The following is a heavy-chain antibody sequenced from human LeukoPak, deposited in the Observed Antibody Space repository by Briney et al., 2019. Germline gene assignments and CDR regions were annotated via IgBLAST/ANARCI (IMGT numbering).Heavy chain of an antibody. CDR3: ATRETVYYYYGMDF. Sequence: ASVKLSCKASGYTFTSYYMHWVRQAPGQGLEWMGIINLSGGSTSYAQKFQGRVTMTTDTTTSTVYMELSSLRSEDTAVYYCATRETVYYYYGMDFWGQGTTVTVSS. CDR1: GYTFTSYY. D-gene: IGHD4-11*01. V-gene: IGHV1-46*01. CDR2: INLSGGST. J-gene: IGHJ6*02.